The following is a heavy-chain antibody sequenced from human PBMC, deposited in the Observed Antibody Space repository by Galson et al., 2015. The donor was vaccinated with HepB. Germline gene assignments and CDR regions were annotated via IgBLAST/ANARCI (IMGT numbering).Heavy chain of an antibody. J-gene: IGHJ4*02. CDR1: GYTFTSYY. V-gene: IGHV1-46*01. D-gene: IGHD2-15*01. CDR3: ARAATYCSGGSCYGRLFDY. Sequence: SVKVSCKASGYTFTSYYMHWVRQAPGQGLERMGIINPSGGSTSYAQKFQGRVTMTRDTSTSTVYMELSSLRPEDTAVYYCARAATYCSGGSCYGRLFDYWGQGTLVTVSS. CDR2: INPSGGST.